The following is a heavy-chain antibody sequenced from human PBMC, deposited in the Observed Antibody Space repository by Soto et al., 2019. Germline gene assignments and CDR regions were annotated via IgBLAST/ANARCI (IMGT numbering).Heavy chain of an antibody. V-gene: IGHV3-49*03. CDR1: GFTFGDYA. Sequence: GGSLRLSCTASGFTFGDYAMSLFRQSPGKGLEWVGFIRSKAYGGTTEYAASVEGRFTISRDDSKSIAYLQMNSLKTEDTAVYYSTRKRTTMIVVYHDAFDIWGQGRMVAFSS. CDR2: IRSKAYGGTT. CDR3: TRKRTTMIVVYHDAFDI. D-gene: IGHD3-22*01. J-gene: IGHJ3*02.